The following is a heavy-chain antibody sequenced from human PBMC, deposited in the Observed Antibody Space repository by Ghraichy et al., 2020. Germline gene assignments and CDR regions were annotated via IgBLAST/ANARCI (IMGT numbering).Heavy chain of an antibody. CDR2: INHVGIT. CDR3: TRGTFCIGGSCWSRAFDI. Sequence: SETLSLTCAVNGGSFSNYYWSWVRQPPGKGLEWIGEINHVGITNHNPSLKSRLTISADTSKNYVSLNLSSVTAADTAVYYCTRGTFCIGGSCWSRAFDIWGQGTVVTVS. CDR1: GGSFSNYY. V-gene: IGHV4-34*01. D-gene: IGHD2-15*01. J-gene: IGHJ3*02.